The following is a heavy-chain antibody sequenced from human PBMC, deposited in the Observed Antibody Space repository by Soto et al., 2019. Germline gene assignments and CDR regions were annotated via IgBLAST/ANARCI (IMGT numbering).Heavy chain of an antibody. CDR2: ISASGGST. CDR1: AFTFSSYA. D-gene: IGHD1-26*01. V-gene: IGHV3-23*01. CDR3: AKGSGNSVYNFDN. J-gene: IGHJ4*02. Sequence: EVQLLESGGGLVQPGGSLRLSCAASAFTFSSYAMSWVRQAPGKGLEWVSAISASGGSTYYADSVKGRFTISRDSSENTLYLQMSSLRADDTAVYYCAKGSGNSVYNFDNWGQGTLVIVSS.